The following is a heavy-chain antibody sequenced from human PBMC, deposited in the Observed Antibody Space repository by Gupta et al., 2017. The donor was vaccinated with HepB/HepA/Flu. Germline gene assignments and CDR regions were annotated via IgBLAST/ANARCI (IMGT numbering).Heavy chain of an antibody. D-gene: IGHD1-26*01. J-gene: IGHJ3*02. CDR1: GFTVSSNY. CDR2: MYSGGST. V-gene: IGHV3-53*01. Sequence: EVPLVVSGGGLIQHGRSLRHSCAASGFTVSSNYMSGVRQAPGKGLEWVSVMYSGGSTYYADSVKGRFTISRDNSKNTLYLQMNSLRAEDTAVYYCARDNGRGAFDIWGQGTMVTVSS. CDR3: ARDNGRGAFDI.